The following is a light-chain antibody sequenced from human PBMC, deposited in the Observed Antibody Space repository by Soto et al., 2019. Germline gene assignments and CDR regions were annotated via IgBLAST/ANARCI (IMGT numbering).Light chain of an antibody. CDR3: QQYGTSLWT. J-gene: IGKJ1*01. Sequence: EIVLTQSPDTLSVSPGERATLSCRASQSVSSNLAWYQQKPGQAPRLLIYGASTRATGIPDRFSGSGFGTDFTLTISRLEPEDFAVYYCQQYGTSLWTFGQGTKVDI. CDR2: GAS. CDR1: QSVSSN. V-gene: IGKV3-20*01.